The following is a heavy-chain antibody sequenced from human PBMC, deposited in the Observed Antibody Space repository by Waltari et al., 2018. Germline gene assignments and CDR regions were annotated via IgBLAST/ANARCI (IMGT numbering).Heavy chain of an antibody. CDR1: GFTFDDYT. CDR3: AKDMGPSRYDSSGYFDY. D-gene: IGHD3-22*01. J-gene: IGHJ4*02. Sequence: EVQLVESGGVVVQPGGSLRLSCAASGFTFDDYTRPWVRQAPGKGLEWVSLISWDGGSTYYADSVKGRFTISRDNSKNSLYLQMNSLRTEDTALYYCAKDMGPSRYDSSGYFDYWGQGTLVTVSS. CDR2: ISWDGGST. V-gene: IGHV3-43*01.